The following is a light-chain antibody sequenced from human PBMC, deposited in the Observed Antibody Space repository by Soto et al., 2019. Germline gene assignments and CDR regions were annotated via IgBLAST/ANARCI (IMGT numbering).Light chain of an antibody. CDR3: QQYNNWPIT. CDR2: GAS. Sequence: IVMAQSPATLSVSPGETSILSCIAPMCVSTNLARYQQSPGQAPTLLIYGASTRATGIPGRFSGSGSGTEITLSISSLQSEDFAVYYCQQYNNWPITFGVGIPLEIK. V-gene: IGKV3-15*01. CDR1: MCVSTN. J-gene: IGKJ5*01.